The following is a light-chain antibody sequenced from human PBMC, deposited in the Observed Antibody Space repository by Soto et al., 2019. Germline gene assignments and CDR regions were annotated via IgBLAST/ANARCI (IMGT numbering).Light chain of an antibody. CDR2: DAS. Sequence: DIQMTQSPSTLSASVGDRVTITCRDSQSISSWLAWYQQKPGKAPKLLIYDASSLESGVPSRFSGSGSGTEFTLTISSLQPDAFATYYCQQYNSYSYTFGQGTKLEIK. J-gene: IGKJ2*01. CDR3: QQYNSYSYT. CDR1: QSISSW. V-gene: IGKV1-5*01.